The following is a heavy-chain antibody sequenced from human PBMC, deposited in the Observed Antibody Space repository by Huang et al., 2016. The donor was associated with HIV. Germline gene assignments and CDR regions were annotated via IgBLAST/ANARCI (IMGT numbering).Heavy chain of an antibody. Sequence: QVQLVESGGGVVQPGRSLRLSCAASSFTFSNYAMHWVRQAPGKGLEWVEGISYDGSNKYYADSVKGRFTISRDNSKNTLYLQMNSLRAEDTAVYYCARDLWLRDLYYYYYMDVWGKGTTVTVSS. V-gene: IGHV3-30-3*01. J-gene: IGHJ6*03. CDR1: SFTFSNYA. CDR2: ISYDGSNK. D-gene: IGHD5-12*01. CDR3: ARDLWLRDLYYYYYMDV.